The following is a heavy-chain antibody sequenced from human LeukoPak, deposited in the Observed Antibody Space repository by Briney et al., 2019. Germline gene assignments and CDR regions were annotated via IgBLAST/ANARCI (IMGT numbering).Heavy chain of an antibody. CDR3: ARGQRNEYYDFWSDDYMDV. CDR2: IIPILGTA. Sequence: SVKVSCKASGGTFSTYGINWVRQAPGQGPEWMGGIIPILGTANYVQKFKGRVTITADESTSTVYMELSSLRSEDTAVYYCARGQRNEYYDFWSDDYMDVWGKGTTITVSS. D-gene: IGHD3-3*01. V-gene: IGHV1-69*13. CDR1: GGTFSTYG. J-gene: IGHJ6*03.